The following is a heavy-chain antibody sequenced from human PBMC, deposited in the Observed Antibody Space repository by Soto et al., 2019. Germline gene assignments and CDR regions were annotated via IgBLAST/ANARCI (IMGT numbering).Heavy chain of an antibody. J-gene: IGHJ5*02. CDR3: VKDLLKLSNGSDL. D-gene: IGHD2-21*01. Sequence: VLSLRLSCSASELTFISYAMHCIRQATGKGLEYVSAISSNGGSTYYADTVKGRFTISRDNSKNTLYLQMSSLRAEDTVLYYCVKDLLKLSNGSDLWGQGTLVIVFS. CDR1: ELTFISYA. V-gene: IGHV3-64D*08. CDR2: ISSNGGST.